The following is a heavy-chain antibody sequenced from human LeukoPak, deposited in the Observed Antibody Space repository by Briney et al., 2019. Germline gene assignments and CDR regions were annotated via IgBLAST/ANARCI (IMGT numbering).Heavy chain of an antibody. CDR1: GYTFTSYY. Sequence: WASVKASCKASGYTFTSYYMHWVRQAPGQGLEWMGIINPSGGSTSYAQKFQGRVTMTRDTSTSTVYMELSSLRSEDTAVYYCARKEPAPYFDYWGQGTLVTVSS. V-gene: IGHV1-46*01. CDR3: ARKEPAPYFDY. CDR2: INPSGGST. D-gene: IGHD1-26*01. J-gene: IGHJ4*02.